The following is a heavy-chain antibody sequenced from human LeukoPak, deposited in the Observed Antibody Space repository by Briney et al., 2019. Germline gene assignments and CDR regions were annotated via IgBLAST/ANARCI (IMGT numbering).Heavy chain of an antibody. CDR2: INDDATGT. D-gene: IGHD6-19*01. V-gene: IGHV3-7*03. Sequence: GGSLRLSCAASGFTFRSYCMTWVRQAPGKGLEWVANINDDATGTNYIDSVKGRFTISRDNVRNSLHLQMDSLRAEDTAVYYCSGGGGWESDFWGQGTLVTVSS. J-gene: IGHJ4*02. CDR3: SGGGGWESDF. CDR1: GFTFRSYC.